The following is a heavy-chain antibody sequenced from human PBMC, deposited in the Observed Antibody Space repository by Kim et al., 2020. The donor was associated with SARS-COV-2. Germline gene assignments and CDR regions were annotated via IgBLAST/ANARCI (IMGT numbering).Heavy chain of an antibody. J-gene: IGHJ4*02. V-gene: IGHV1-69*01. Sequence: NYAQKFPGRVTITADESTSTAYMELSSLRSEDTAVYYCARGFLEWVPLRYWGQGTLVTVSS. D-gene: IGHD3-3*01. CDR3: ARGFLEWVPLRY.